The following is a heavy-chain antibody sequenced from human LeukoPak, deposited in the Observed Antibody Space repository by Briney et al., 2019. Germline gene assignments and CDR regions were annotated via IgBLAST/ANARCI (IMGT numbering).Heavy chain of an antibody. CDR3: AKDGEIVGATKTRNRYFDY. D-gene: IGHD1-26*01. CDR1: GFTFSSYA. Sequence: PGGSLRLSCAASGFTFSSYAMSWVRQAPGKGLEWVSAISGSGGSTYYADSVKGRFTISRDNSKNTLYLQMNSLRAEDTAVYYCAKDGEIVGATKTRNRYFDYWGQGTLVTVSS. V-gene: IGHV3-23*01. J-gene: IGHJ4*02. CDR2: ISGSGGST.